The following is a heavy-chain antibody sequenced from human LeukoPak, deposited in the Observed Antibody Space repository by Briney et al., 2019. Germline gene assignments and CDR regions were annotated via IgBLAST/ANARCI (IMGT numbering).Heavy chain of an antibody. CDR1: GFTFTSYA. Sequence: GGSLRLSCAASGFTFTSYAMAWVRQAPGKGLEWVSIISGGSGDIFYADSVKGRFTISRDNSENTLPLQMDSLRAEDTALYYCATHYYDVTGYYYPFDSWGPGTLVTVSS. J-gene: IGHJ4*02. CDR2: ISGGSGDI. CDR3: ATHYYDVTGYYYPFDS. V-gene: IGHV3-23*01. D-gene: IGHD3-22*01.